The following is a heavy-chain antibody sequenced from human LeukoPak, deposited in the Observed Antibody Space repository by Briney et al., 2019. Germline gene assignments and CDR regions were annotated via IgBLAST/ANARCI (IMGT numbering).Heavy chain of an antibody. CDR1: GSNFDDYA. CDR3: TRRAARWQFDL. Sequence: GGSLRLSCAVSGSNFDDYAMHWVRQAPGRGLEWVSGINWKTGNGIYADSVKGRFTISRDNAKNSLYLQTSSLRAEDTALYYCTRRAARWQFDLWGRGTLLTVSS. J-gene: IGHJ2*01. D-gene: IGHD5-24*01. V-gene: IGHV3-9*01. CDR2: INWKTGNG.